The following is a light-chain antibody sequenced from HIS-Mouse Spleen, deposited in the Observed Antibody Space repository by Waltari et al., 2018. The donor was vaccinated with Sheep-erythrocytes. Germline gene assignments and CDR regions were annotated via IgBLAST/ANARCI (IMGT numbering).Light chain of an antibody. J-gene: IGLJ3*02. V-gene: IGLV2-23*01. CDR3: CSYAGSSTPWV. CDR1: SSDVGSYNL. Sequence: QSALTQPRSVSGSPGQSVTISCTGTSSDVGSYNLVSWYQQHPGKAPKLMIYEGSKRPSGVSNRCSGSKSGNTASRTISGLQAEDEADYYCCSYAGSSTPWVFGGGTKLTVL. CDR2: EGS.